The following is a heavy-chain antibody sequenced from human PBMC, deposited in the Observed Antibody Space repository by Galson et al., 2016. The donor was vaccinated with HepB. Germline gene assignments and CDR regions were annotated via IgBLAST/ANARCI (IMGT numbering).Heavy chain of an antibody. V-gene: IGHV6-1*01. D-gene: IGHD3-16*01. CDR2: TYYRSKWYN. Sequence: SETLSLTCAISGNSVSSDSGAWNWLRQSPSRGLEWLGRTYYRSKWYNDYAESVKSRIIINPDTANNQFSLQLTSVTPEDTAVYYCARASVHYDWRTGHGDHFDYWGQGTLVTVSS. J-gene: IGHJ4*02. CDR1: GNSVSSDSGA. CDR3: ARASVHYDWRTGHGDHFDY.